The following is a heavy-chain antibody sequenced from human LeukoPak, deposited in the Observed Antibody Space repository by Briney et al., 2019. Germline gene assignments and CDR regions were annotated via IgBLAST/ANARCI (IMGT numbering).Heavy chain of an antibody. Sequence: SETLSLICTVSGGSVSGYYWSWIRQPPGKGLEWIGYIYSSGSTKNSPSLKSRVTISIDTSKDQFSLKLTSVTAADTAVYYCVVSPNQDFFDYWGQGTLVTVSS. CDR1: GGSVSGYY. J-gene: IGHJ4*02. V-gene: IGHV4-59*08. CDR2: IYSSGST. CDR3: VVSPNQDFFDY.